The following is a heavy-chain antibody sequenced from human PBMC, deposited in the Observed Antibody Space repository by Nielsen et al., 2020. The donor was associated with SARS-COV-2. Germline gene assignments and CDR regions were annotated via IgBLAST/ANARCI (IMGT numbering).Heavy chain of an antibody. CDR1: GGSISSGDYY. V-gene: IGHV4-30-4*01. D-gene: IGHD2-2*02. Sequence: SETLSLTCTVSGGSISSGDYYWSWIRQPPGKGLEWIGYIYYSGSTYYNPSLKSRVTISVDTSKNQFSLKLSSVTAADTAVYYCARRGTVVVPAAIHWGQGTLVTVSS. CDR3: ARRGTVVVPAAIH. J-gene: IGHJ4*02. CDR2: IYYSGST.